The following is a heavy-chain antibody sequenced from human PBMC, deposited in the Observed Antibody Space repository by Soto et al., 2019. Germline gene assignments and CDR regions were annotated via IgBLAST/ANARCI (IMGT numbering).Heavy chain of an antibody. V-gene: IGHV4-4*02. J-gene: IGHJ4*02. Sequence: SETLSLTCAVSGGSISSSNWWSWVRQPPGKGLECIGEIYHSGSTNYNPSLKSRVTISVDKSKNQFSLKLSSVTAADTAVYYCARAYYYDSSGYHFDYWGQGTLVTVSS. CDR3: ARAYYYDSSGYHFDY. CDR2: IYHSGST. CDR1: GGSISSSNW. D-gene: IGHD3-22*01.